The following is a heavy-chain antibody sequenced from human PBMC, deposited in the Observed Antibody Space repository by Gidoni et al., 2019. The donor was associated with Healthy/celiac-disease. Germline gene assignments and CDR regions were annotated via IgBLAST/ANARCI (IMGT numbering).Heavy chain of an antibody. CDR2: ISYDGSNK. J-gene: IGHJ4*02. V-gene: IGHV3-30*18. D-gene: IGHD3-3*01. CDR1: GFTFSSYG. Sequence: RLSCAASGFTFSSYGMHWVRQAPGKGLEWVAVISYDGSNKYYADSVKGRFTISRDNSKNTLYLQMNSLRAEDTAVYYCAKDLLGDFWSGYFDYWGQGTLVTVSS. CDR3: AKDLLGDFWSGYFDY.